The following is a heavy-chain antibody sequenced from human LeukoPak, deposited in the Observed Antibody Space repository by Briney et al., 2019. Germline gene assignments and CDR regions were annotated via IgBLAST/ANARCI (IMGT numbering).Heavy chain of an antibody. D-gene: IGHD3-10*01. Sequence: GGSLRLSCAASGFTFSSYAMNWVRQAPGKGLEWVSGISGNGGSIYYADSVKGRFTVSRDNSKNTLYLQLNSLRAEDTAVYYCARDPRGVVSSSYFDSWGQGTLVTVSS. CDR2: ISGNGGSI. J-gene: IGHJ4*02. CDR1: GFTFSSYA. CDR3: ARDPRGVVSSSYFDS. V-gene: IGHV3-23*01.